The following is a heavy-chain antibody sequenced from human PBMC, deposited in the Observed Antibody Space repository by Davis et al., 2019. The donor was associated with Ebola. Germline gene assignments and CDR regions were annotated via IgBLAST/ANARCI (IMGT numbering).Heavy chain of an antibody. CDR3: ARKWFGPGAPNWFDP. V-gene: IGHV4-30-4*07. CDR1: GAFVSSGGYS. J-gene: IGHJ5*02. Sequence: MPSETLSLTCAVSGAFVSSGGYSWIWIRQPPGKGLEWIGYYYYTGSTYYSPSLRSRVTISVDTSKNQFSLKLSSVTAADTAVYYCARKWFGPGAPNWFDPWGQGTLVTVSS. D-gene: IGHD3-10*01. CDR2: YYYTGST.